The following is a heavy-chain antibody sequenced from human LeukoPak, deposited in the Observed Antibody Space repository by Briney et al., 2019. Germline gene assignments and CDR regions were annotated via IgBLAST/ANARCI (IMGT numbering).Heavy chain of an antibody. D-gene: IGHD1-26*01. CDR3: TRRGGSELGAFDI. CDR2: IRSKASSYAT. CDR1: GFTFSGSA. Sequence: PGGSLRLSCAASGFTFSGSAMHWVRQASGKGLEWVGRIRSKASSYATAYAASVKGRFTISRDDSKNTAYLQMNSLKTEDTAVYYCTRRGGSELGAFDIWGQGTMVTVSS. V-gene: IGHV3-73*01. J-gene: IGHJ3*02.